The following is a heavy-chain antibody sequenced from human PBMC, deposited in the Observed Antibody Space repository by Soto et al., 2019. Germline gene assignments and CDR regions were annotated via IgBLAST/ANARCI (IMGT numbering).Heavy chain of an antibody. CDR1: GFTFSNYA. Sequence: GGSLRLSCAASGFTFSNYAMTWVRQAPGKGLEWVSSISGSGGVIYYPDSVKGRFTISRDNSKNTVHLQMNSLRAEDTAVYYCAKERAARGGEYWGQGTLVT. CDR3: AKERAARGGEY. V-gene: IGHV3-23*01. CDR2: ISGSGGVI. J-gene: IGHJ4*02. D-gene: IGHD5-18*01.